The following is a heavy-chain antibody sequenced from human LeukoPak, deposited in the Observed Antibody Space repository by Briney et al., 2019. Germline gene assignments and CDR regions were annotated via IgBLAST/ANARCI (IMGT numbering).Heavy chain of an antibody. CDR3: AKDIVATIGPYYYYGMDV. J-gene: IGHJ6*02. CDR1: GFTFSSYG. D-gene: IGHD5-12*01. CDR2: ISYDGSNK. Sequence: GGSLRLSCAASGFTFSSYGMHWVRQAPGKGLEWVAVISYDGSNKYYADSVKGRFTISRDNSKNTLYLQMNSLRAEDPAVYYCAKDIVATIGPYYYYGMDVWGQGTTVTVSS. V-gene: IGHV3-30*18.